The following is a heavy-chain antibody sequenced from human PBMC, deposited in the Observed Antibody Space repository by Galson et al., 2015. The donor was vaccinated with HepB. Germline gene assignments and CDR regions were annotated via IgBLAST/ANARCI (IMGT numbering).Heavy chain of an antibody. J-gene: IGHJ3*02. CDR1: GDSVSTNSAA. Sequence: CAISGDSVSTNSAAWNWIRQSPSRGLEWLGRTYYRSKWYNDYAVSVKSRITINPDTSKNQFSLQLNSVTPEDTALCYCARGRVSAFDIWGQGTMVTVSS. CDR3: ARGRVSAFDI. CDR2: TYYRSKWYN. V-gene: IGHV6-1*01. D-gene: IGHD3-16*01.